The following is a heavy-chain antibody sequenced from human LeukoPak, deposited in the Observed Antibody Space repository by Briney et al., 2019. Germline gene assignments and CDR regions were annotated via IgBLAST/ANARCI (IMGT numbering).Heavy chain of an antibody. J-gene: IGHJ4*02. Sequence: PSETLSLTCTVSGDSISGYFWSWIRQPAGKGLEWIGRMHADGDSNYNPSLKSRITLSFDTPENQFSLTLTSVTAADTAVYFCARAPSGCGGTCAFDSWGQGTLATVSS. CDR2: MHADGDS. D-gene: IGHD2-15*01. CDR3: ARAPSGCGGTCAFDS. V-gene: IGHV4-4*07. CDR1: GDSISGYF.